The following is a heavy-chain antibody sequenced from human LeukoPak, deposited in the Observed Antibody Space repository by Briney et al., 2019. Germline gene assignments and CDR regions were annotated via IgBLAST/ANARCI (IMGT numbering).Heavy chain of an antibody. CDR3: ARKDIVVVVATTSTSFDP. CDR1: GGSFSGYY. Sequence: SETLSLTCAVYGGSFSGYYWSLIRQPPGKGLEWIGEINHSGSTNYNPSLKSRVTISVDTSKNQFSLKLSSVTAADTAVYYCARKDIVVVVATTSTSFDPWGQGTLVTVSS. V-gene: IGHV4-34*01. J-gene: IGHJ5*02. CDR2: INHSGST. D-gene: IGHD2-15*01.